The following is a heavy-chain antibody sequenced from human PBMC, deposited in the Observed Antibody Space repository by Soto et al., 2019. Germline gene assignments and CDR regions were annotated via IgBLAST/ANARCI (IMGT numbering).Heavy chain of an antibody. D-gene: IGHD3-10*02. CDR1: GGSIISSNFY. Sequence: QLQESGPGLVKPSETLSLTCTVSGGSIISSNFYWGWIRQPPGKGLEWIGSVEYGGSTYDNPSLKSRVTLSADTSTNQFSLKLTSVTAADTAIYYCARHVRGAVTMNWFDPWGHGTLVTVSS. J-gene: IGHJ5*02. CDR2: VEYGGST. V-gene: IGHV4-39*01. CDR3: ARHVRGAVTMNWFDP.